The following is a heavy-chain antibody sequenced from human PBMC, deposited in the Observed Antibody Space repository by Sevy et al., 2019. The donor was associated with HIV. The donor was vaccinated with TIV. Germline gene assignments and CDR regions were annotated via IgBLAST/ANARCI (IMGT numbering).Heavy chain of an antibody. CDR3: ARDKTILEGRYGMDV. Sequence: GGSLRLSCAASGFSFSDYNMNWVRQSPGKGLEWVSFISSGSGYIYYADSMKGRFTISRDNAKNSLYLQLNSLRAEDTAVYYCARDKTILEGRYGMDVWGQGTTVTVSS. J-gene: IGHJ6*02. D-gene: IGHD3-3*01. CDR2: ISSGSGYI. V-gene: IGHV3-21*01. CDR1: GFSFSDYN.